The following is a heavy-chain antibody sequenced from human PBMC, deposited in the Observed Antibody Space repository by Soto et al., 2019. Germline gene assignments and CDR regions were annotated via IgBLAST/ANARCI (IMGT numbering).Heavy chain of an antibody. D-gene: IGHD3-3*01. J-gene: IGHJ3*02. CDR3: SRSISITIFGAAQIKYFDI. Sequence: GGSLRLSCAASGFTFSSYAMHWVRQAPGKGLEYVSAISSNGGGTYYANSVKGRFTISRDNSKTKMYLQMDSMSAEDMDTYDCSRSISITIFGAAQIKYFDIWGQGTMVTVSS. V-gene: IGHV3-64*01. CDR2: ISSNGGGT. CDR1: GFTFSSYA.